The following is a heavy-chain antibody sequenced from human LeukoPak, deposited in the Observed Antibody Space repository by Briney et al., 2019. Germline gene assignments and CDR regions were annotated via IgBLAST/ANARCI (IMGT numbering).Heavy chain of an antibody. CDR1: GGSFSGYY. Sequence: PSETLSLTCAVYGGSFSGYYWSWIRQPPGKGLEWIGEINHSGSTNYNPSLKSRVTISVDTSKNQFSLKLSSVTAADTAVYYCARGPVYCSSTSCPRGFDYWGQGTLVTVSS. CDR2: INHSGST. CDR3: ARGPVYCSSTSCPRGFDY. D-gene: IGHD2-2*01. V-gene: IGHV4-34*01. J-gene: IGHJ4*02.